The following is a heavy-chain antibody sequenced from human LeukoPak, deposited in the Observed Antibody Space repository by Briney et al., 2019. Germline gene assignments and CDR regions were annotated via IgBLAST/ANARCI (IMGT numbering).Heavy chain of an antibody. CDR2: INHSGST. Sequence: PSETLSLTCAVYGGSFSGYYWSWIRQTPGKGLEWIWEINHSGSTNYNPSLKRRVTISVDTSKNQFSLKLSSVTAADTAVYYCARERAYYYYYYMDVWGKGTTVTVSS. J-gene: IGHJ6*03. CDR1: GGSFSGYY. V-gene: IGHV4-34*01. CDR3: ARERAYYYYYYMDV.